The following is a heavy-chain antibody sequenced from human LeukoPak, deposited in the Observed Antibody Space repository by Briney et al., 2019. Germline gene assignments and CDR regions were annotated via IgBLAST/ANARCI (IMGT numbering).Heavy chain of an antibody. Sequence: PGGSLRLSCAASAFTFSGYAMSWVRQAPGKGLEWVSSISASAGTTYYADSVKGRFTISRDNSKNTLDLQMNSLRAEDTAVYYCAKDPASYEYYFDYWGQGTLVTVSS. V-gene: IGHV3-23*01. J-gene: IGHJ4*02. CDR3: AKDPASYEYYFDY. CDR2: ISASAGTT. CDR1: AFTFSGYA. D-gene: IGHD5-12*01.